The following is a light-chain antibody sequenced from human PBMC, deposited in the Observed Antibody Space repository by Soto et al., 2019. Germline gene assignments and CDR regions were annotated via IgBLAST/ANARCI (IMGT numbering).Light chain of an antibody. Sequence: EIVLTQFPGALSLSPGERVTLSCRASQTVSNTYLAWYQQKRGQAPKFLIYGASNTATGIPDRFSGSGSVTDFTLTISSLQPEDFALYYFQQYGPFPPTFGGGPNVEIK. CDR2: GAS. V-gene: IGKV3-20*01. J-gene: IGKJ4*01. CDR1: QTVSNTY. CDR3: QQYGPFPPT.